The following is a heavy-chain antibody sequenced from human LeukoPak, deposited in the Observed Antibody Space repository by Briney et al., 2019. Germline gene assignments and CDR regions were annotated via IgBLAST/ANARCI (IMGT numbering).Heavy chain of an antibody. Sequence: SETLSLTCTVSGDSISGQTYSWGWVRQPPGKGLEWIGYLYYTENTYYNPSLKSRATISVDTSKVQFSLRLSSVTAADTGVYYCVRYRSGSNRFDYWGQGTLATVSS. V-gene: IGHV4-39*01. CDR2: LYYTENT. J-gene: IGHJ4*02. CDR3: VRYRSGSNRFDY. D-gene: IGHD6-19*01. CDR1: GDSISGQTYS.